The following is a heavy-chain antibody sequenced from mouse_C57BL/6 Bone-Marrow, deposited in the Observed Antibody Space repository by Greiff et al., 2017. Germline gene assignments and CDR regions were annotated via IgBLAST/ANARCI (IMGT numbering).Heavy chain of an antibody. J-gene: IGHJ2*01. V-gene: IGHV5-6*02. D-gene: IGHD1-1*01. CDR2: ISSGGSYT. CDR3: ARHRGSSFDY. Sequence: DVMLVESGGDLVKPGGSLKLSCAASGFTFSSYGMSWVRQTPDKRLEWVAPISSGGSYTYYPDSVKGRFTISRDNAKNTLYLQMSSLKSEDTAMYYCARHRGSSFDYWGQGTTLTVSS. CDR1: GFTFSSYG.